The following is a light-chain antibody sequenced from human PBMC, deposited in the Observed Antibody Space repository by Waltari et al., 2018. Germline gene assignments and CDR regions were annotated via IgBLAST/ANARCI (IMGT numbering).Light chain of an antibody. CDR2: KAS. V-gene: IGKV1-5*03. Sequence: DIQMTQSPSTLSASVGDRVTITCRASQSLSSWLAWYQQKPGKAPKLLIYKASSLGSGGPSRFSGSGSGIEFTLTINSLQPDDLANYYCQQYNNFPWTFGQGTKVEIK. CDR1: QSLSSW. J-gene: IGKJ1*01. CDR3: QQYNNFPWT.